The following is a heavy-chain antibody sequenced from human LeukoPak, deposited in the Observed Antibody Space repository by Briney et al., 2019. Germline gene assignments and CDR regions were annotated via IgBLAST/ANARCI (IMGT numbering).Heavy chain of an antibody. Sequence: GGSLRLSCAASGFTFSSYWMHWVRQAPGKGLVWVSRISTDGSSTKYADFVEGRFTISRDNAKNTLYLQMNSLRAEDTAVYYCARDSGYESFDYWGQGTLVTVSS. CDR1: GFTFSSYW. J-gene: IGHJ4*02. CDR3: ARDSGYESFDY. CDR2: ISTDGSST. D-gene: IGHD5-12*01. V-gene: IGHV3-74*01.